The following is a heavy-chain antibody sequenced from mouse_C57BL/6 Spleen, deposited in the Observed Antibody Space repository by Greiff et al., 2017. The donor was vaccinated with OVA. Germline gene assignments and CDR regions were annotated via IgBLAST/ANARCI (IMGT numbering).Heavy chain of an antibody. CDR1: GFTFSDYG. Sequence: EVKLVESGGGLVKPGGSLKLSCAASGFTFSDYGMHWVRQAPEKGLEWVAYISSGSSTIYYADTVKGRFTISRDQAKNTLFLQMTSLRSEDTAMYYCAKSTVVAPMDYWGQGTSVTVSS. D-gene: IGHD1-1*01. CDR3: AKSTVVAPMDY. CDR2: ISSGSSTI. V-gene: IGHV5-17*01. J-gene: IGHJ4*01.